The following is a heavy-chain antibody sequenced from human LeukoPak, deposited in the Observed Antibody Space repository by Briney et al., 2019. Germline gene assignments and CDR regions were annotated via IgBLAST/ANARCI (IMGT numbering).Heavy chain of an antibody. CDR3: AKVGGLLRYFDWLLYFDY. J-gene: IGHJ4*02. CDR1: GFTFSSYA. D-gene: IGHD3-9*01. CDR2: ISGSGGST. Sequence: GGSLRLSCAASGFTFSSYAMSRVRQAPGKGLEWVSAISGSGGSTYYADSVKGRFTISRDNSKNTLYLQMNSLRAEDTAVYYCAKVGGLLRYFDWLLYFDYWGQGTLVTVSS. V-gene: IGHV3-23*01.